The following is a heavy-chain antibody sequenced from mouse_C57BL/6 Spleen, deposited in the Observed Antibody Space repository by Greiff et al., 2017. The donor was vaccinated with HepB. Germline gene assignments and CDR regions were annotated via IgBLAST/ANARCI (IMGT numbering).Heavy chain of an antibody. CDR2: IDPSDSET. Sequence: QVQLKQPGAELVRPGSSVKLSCKASGYTFTSYWMHWVKQRPIQGLEWIGNIDPSDSETHYNQKFKDKATLTVDKSSSTAYMQLSSLTSEDSAVYYCARIYYYGMDYWGQGTSVTVSS. CDR3: ARIYYYGMDY. V-gene: IGHV1-52*01. J-gene: IGHJ4*01. CDR1: GYTFTSYW.